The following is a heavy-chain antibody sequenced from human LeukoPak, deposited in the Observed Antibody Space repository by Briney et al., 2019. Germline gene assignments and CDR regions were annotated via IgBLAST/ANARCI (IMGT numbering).Heavy chain of an antibody. CDR3: AKDRLPVGVLFDF. J-gene: IGHJ4*02. Sequence: GRSLRLSCAASGFIFDDYAMHWVRHAPGKGLEWVSRISWNSGSIGYADSVMGRFTISRDNAKNSLYLQMNSLRGEDTALYYCAKDRLPVGVLFDFWGQGTLVTVSS. CDR2: ISWNSGSI. CDR1: GFIFDDYA. V-gene: IGHV3-9*01. D-gene: IGHD1-26*01.